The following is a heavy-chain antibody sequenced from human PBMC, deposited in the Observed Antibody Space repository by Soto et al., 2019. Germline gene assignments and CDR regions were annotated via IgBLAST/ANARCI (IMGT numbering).Heavy chain of an antibody. D-gene: IGHD3-10*01. CDR1: GFTLSDYG. Sequence: GGSLRLCWAAAGFTLSDYGMNWVRQAPGKGLEWVSAISGGGGSTYYADSVKGRFTISRDNSKNTRYLQMNSLRAEDTAVYYCAKDVDGSGSHWYFDLWGRGTLVTVSS. CDR2: ISGGGGST. CDR3: AKDVDGSGSHWYFDL. V-gene: IGHV3-23*01. J-gene: IGHJ2*01.